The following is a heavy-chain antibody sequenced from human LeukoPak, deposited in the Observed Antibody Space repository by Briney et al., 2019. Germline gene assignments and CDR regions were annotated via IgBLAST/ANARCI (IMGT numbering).Heavy chain of an antibody. CDR2: IYYSGST. J-gene: IGHJ4*02. CDR3: ASRKEYSSSSDY. D-gene: IGHD6-6*01. CDR1: GGSISSSSYY. V-gene: IGHV4-39*01. Sequence: SETLSLTCTVSGGSISSSSYYWGWIRQPPGKGLEWIGSIYYSGSTYYNPSLKSRVTISVDTSKNQFSLKLSSVTAADTAVYYCASRKEYSSSSDYWGQGTLVTVSS.